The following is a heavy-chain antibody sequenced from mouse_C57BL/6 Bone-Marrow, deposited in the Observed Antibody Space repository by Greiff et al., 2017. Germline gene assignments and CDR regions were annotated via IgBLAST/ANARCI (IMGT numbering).Heavy chain of an antibody. CDR3: ARDEGDSSGYAY. V-gene: IGHV5-4*01. CDR2: ISDGGSYT. Sequence: EVQLQESGGGLVKPGGSLKLSCAASGFTFSSYAMSWVRQTPEKRLEWVATISDGGSYTYYPDNVKGRFTISRDNAKNNLYLQMSHLKSEDTAMYYCARDEGDSSGYAYWGQGTLVTVSA. CDR1: GFTFSSYA. J-gene: IGHJ3*01. D-gene: IGHD3-2*02.